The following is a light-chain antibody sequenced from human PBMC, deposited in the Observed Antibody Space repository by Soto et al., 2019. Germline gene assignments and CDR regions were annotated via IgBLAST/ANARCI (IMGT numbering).Light chain of an antibody. CDR2: DVS. V-gene: IGLV2-11*01. CDR3: CSYAGSYTYV. CDR1: SSDVGNYNY. J-gene: IGLJ1*01. Sequence: QSVLTQPRSASGSPGQSVTISCTGTSSDVGNYNYVSWYQQHPGKAPKLMIYDVSERPSGVPDRFSGSKSGNTASLTISGLQAEDEADYYCCSYAGSYTYVFGTGTKVTVL.